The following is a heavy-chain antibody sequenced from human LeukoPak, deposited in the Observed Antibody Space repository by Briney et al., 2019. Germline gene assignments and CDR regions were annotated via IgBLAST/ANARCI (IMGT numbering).Heavy chain of an antibody. D-gene: IGHD1-1*01. Sequence: GGSLRLSCAASGFTFSNYWMSWVRQAPGKGLEWVASIKQDGSDKYYVDSVRGRFTISRDNVENSLYLQMNSLRAEDTAVYYCARGQTGTMNYWGQGTLVTVSS. CDR3: ARGQTGTMNY. V-gene: IGHV3-7*01. CDR2: IKQDGSDK. CDR1: GFTFSNYW. J-gene: IGHJ4*02.